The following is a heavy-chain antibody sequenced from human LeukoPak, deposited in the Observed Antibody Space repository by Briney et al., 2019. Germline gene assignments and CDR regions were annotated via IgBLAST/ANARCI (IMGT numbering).Heavy chain of an antibody. CDR1: GFTFSRYG. CDR2: ISYDGSNK. V-gene: IGHV3-30*18. D-gene: IGHD4-17*01. CDR3: AKDGHREKTVTTDFQH. Sequence: PGGSLRLSCAASGFTFSRYGMHWVRQAPGKGLEWVAVISYDGSNKYYADSVKGRFTISRDNSKNTLYLQMNSLRAEDTAVYYCAKDGHREKTVTTDFQHWGQGTLVTVSS. J-gene: IGHJ1*01.